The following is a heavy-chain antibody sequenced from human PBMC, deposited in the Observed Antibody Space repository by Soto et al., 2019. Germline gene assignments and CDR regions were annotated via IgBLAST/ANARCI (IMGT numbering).Heavy chain of an antibody. V-gene: IGHV1-69*12. Sequence: QVQLVQSGAEVKKPGSSVKVSCKASGDTFSSFAISWVRQAPGQGLEWMGGIIPIFRTPKYAQKFQGRVTITADEPTSTAYMELSSLRSEDTAVYYCARDKDLEQLGGNYYYALDVWGQGTTVIVSS. CDR2: IIPIFRTP. D-gene: IGHD3-3*02. CDR3: ARDKDLEQLGGNYYYALDV. CDR1: GDTFSSFA. J-gene: IGHJ6*02.